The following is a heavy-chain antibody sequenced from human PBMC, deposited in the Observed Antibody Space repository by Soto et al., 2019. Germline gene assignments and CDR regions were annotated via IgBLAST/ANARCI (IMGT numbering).Heavy chain of an antibody. D-gene: IGHD6-19*01. CDR1: GFTFSSYA. J-gene: IGHJ2*01. CDR3: ARVEAVAVTWWYFDL. Sequence: QVQLVESGGGVVQPGRSLRLSCAASGFTFSSYAMHWVRQAPGKGLEWVALISYDGSNKYYADSVKGRSTISRDNSKNTVYMEMNSLRTEDTAVYYCARVEAVAVTWWYFDLWGRGTLVTVSS. V-gene: IGHV3-30*03. CDR2: ISYDGSNK.